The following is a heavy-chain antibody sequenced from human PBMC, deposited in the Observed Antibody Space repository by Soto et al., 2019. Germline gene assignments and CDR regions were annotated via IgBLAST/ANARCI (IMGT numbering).Heavy chain of an antibody. CDR2: INPGDGNT. D-gene: IGHD3-10*01. CDR3: ALSSPFTIMAY. J-gene: IGHJ4*02. V-gene: IGHV1-3*03. CDR1: GNTLTSSYA. Sequence: ASVKVSCKASGNTLTSSYAMHWVRQAPGQRLEWMGWINPGDGNTKYSQDFQGRVTMTEDTSTDTAYMELSSLRSEDTAVYYCALSSPFTIMAYWGQGTLVTVSS.